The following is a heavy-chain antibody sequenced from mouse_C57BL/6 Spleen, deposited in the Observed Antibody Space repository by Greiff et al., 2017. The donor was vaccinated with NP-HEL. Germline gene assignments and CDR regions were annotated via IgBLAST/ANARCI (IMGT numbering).Heavy chain of an antibody. V-gene: IGHV14-2*01. J-gene: IGHJ1*03. CDR2: IDPEDGET. D-gene: IGHD1-1*01. Sequence: VQLKESGAELVKPGASVKLSCTASGFNITDYYMHWVKQRTEQGLEWIGRIDPEDGETKYAPKFQGKATITADTSSNTAYLQLSSLTSEDTAVYYCARCPSSYWYFDVWAQGPRSPSPQ. CDR3: ARCPSSYWYFDV. CDR1: GFNITDYY.